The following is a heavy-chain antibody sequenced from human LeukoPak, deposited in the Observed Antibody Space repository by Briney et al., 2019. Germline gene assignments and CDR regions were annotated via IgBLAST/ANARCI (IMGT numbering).Heavy chain of an antibody. CDR1: GFTFSSYA. J-gene: IGHJ6*02. V-gene: IGHV3-23*01. Sequence: GGSLRLSCAASGFTFSSYAMSWVRQAPGKGLEWVSAIRGSGGSTYYADSVEGRFTISRDNSKNTLYLQMNSLRVEDTAVYYCAKDRDQRTQFYYYYYGMDVWGQGTTVTVSS. D-gene: IGHD2-2*01. CDR3: AKDRDQRTQFYYYYYGMDV. CDR2: IRGSGGST.